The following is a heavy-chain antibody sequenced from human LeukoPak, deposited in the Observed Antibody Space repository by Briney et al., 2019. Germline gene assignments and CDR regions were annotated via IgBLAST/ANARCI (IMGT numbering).Heavy chain of an antibody. J-gene: IGHJ6*03. CDR1: GFTFSSYA. CDR3: AKGLKTGVGPYKGYHYYMDV. Sequence: GGSLRLSCAASGFTFSSYAMSWVRQALGKGLKWVSPINDRGDGTWYADSVKGRFTISRDNSYNTVSLQMNSLRDEDTGVYYCAKGLKTGVGPYKGYHYYMDVWGKGATVTVSS. V-gene: IGHV3-23*01. D-gene: IGHD3-10*01. CDR2: INDRGDGT.